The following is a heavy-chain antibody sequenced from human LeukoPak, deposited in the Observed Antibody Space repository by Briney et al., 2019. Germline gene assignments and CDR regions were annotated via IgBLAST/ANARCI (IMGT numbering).Heavy chain of an antibody. CDR1: GFTVSSNY. V-gene: IGHV3-53*01. CDR2: IYSDGRI. Sequence: GGSLRLSCAASGFTVSSNYMSWVRQPPGKGLEWVSVIYSDGRIHSADSVKGRFTISRDDSKNTLSLQMNSLRAEDTAVYYCARESGYSYGLAGFFDYWGQGTLVTVSS. CDR3: ARESGYSYGLAGFFDY. D-gene: IGHD5-18*01. J-gene: IGHJ4*02.